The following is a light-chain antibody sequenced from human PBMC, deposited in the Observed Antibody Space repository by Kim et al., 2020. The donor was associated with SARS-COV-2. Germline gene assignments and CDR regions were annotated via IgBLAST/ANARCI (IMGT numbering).Light chain of an antibody. V-gene: IGLV3-19*01. Sequence: SSELTQDPAVSVALGQTVRITCQGDSLRTYYASWYQQKAGQAPVLVIYYKNNQPSGIPDRFSGSSSGNTASLTITGAQAEDEADYYCNSRDSSGNHLLFGGGTKVTVL. J-gene: IGLJ2*01. CDR1: SLRTYY. CDR2: YKN. CDR3: NSRDSSGNHLL.